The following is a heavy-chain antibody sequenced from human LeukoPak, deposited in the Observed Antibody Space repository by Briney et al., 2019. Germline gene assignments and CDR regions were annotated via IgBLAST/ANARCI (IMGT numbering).Heavy chain of an antibody. CDR2: ISSSSSYI. CDR1: GFTFSSYS. D-gene: IGHD2-8*02. J-gene: IGHJ4*02. Sequence: GGSLRLSCAASGFTFSSYSMNWVRQAPGKGLEWVSSISSSSSYIYYADSVKGRFTISRDNSKNTLHLQMNSLRAEDTAVYYCARGPGGYFDYWGQGTLVTVSS. CDR3: ARGPGGYFDY. V-gene: IGHV3-21*04.